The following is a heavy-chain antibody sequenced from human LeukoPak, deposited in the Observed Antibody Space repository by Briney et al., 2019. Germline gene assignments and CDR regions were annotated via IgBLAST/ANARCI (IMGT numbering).Heavy chain of an antibody. J-gene: IGHJ4*02. D-gene: IGHD3-22*01. CDR1: GFTLRTYG. CDR3: AEDHSTYDSSGYYSFDY. Sequence: PGGSLRLSWAASGFTLRTYGMHWVRQAPGKGLEWVAFIRFDGSDKLYADSVKGRFAISRDNSQNTLYLQMNSLRVEDTAVYYCAEDHSTYDSSGYYSFDYWGQGTLVTVSS. V-gene: IGHV3-30*02. CDR2: IRFDGSDK.